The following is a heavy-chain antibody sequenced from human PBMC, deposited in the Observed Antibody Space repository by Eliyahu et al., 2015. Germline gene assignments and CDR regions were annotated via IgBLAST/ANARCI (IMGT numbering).Heavy chain of an antibody. V-gene: IGHV4-34*01. J-gene: IGHJ4*02. CDR1: GGSXSXYX. CDR3: VRGFYFCGGGFCSRALDN. D-gene: IGHD2-15*01. CDR2: IXQXVIT. Sequence: QVQLQQWGAGLLKPSETLSLTCAVYGGSXSXYXWSXVXQPPGKGLEWIGEIXQXVITNYNPSXKSRVTISADMSKSQFSLNLSSLTAADTAVYYCVRGFYFCGGGFCSRALDNWGQGTLVTVSS.